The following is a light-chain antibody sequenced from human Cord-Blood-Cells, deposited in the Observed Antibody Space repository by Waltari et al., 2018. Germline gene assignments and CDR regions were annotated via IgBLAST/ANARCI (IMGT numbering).Light chain of an antibody. CDR2: EVS. J-gene: IGLJ3*02. Sequence: QSALTQPPSVSGSPGQSVTISCTGTSSDVGRYHRVSWYQQPPGTAPKLMIYEVSNRPSGVPDRFSGSKSGNTASLTISGLQAEDEADYYCSSYTSSSTRVFGGGTKLTVL. CDR1: SSDVGRYHR. CDR3: SSYTSSSTRV. V-gene: IGLV2-18*02.